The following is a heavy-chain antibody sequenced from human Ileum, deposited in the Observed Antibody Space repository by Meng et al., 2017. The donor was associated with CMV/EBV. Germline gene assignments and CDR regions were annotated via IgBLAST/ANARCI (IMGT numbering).Heavy chain of an antibody. Sequence: QVPVRESGPGLVKPSETLSLTRTVSGDSTSGFFWSWIRQPAGKGLEWIGRIYSSGSTFYNPSLESRVTMSIDTSKNQFSLRLASVTAADTAVYFCAKEQSIGIAVTGIFDFWGQGALVTVSS. V-gene: IGHV4-4*07. D-gene: IGHD6-19*01. CDR2: IYSSGST. CDR1: GDSTSGFF. CDR3: AKEQSIGIAVTGIFDF. J-gene: IGHJ4*02.